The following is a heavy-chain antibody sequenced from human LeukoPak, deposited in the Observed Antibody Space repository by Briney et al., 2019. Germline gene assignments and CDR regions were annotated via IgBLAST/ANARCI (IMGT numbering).Heavy chain of an antibody. D-gene: IGHD2-15*01. J-gene: IGHJ5*02. CDR2: INDDGSDT. CDR1: GFTFKLYW. CDR3: VRGGPSTWS. V-gene: IGHV3-74*01. Sequence: PGPSLRLSWAVAGFTFKLYWTHWVRQAPGEGPGWVSRINDDGSDTTYADSVKGRFTISRDDAKNMLFLQMNSLRAEETAVYYCVRGGPSTWSWGQGTLVTVSS.